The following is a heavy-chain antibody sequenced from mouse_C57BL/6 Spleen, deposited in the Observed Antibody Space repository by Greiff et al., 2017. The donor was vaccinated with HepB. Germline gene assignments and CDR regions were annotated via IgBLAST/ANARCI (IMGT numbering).Heavy chain of an antibody. D-gene: IGHD2-3*01. J-gene: IGHJ2*01. CDR3: ARHRDDGYYLFDY. Sequence: EVQGVESGGDLVKPGGSLKLSCAASGFTFSSYGMSWVRQTPDKRLEWVATISSGGSYTYYPDSVKGRFTISRDNAKNTLYLQMSSLKSEDTAMYYCARHRDDGYYLFDYWGQGTTLTVSS. CDR1: GFTFSSYG. CDR2: ISSGGSYT. V-gene: IGHV5-6*01.